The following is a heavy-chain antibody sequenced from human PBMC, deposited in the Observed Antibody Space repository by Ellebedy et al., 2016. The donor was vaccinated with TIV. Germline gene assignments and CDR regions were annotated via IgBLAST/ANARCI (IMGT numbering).Heavy chain of an antibody. CDR1: GFNFSAYW. CDR2: IYVDGKYA. V-gene: IGHV3-74*01. CDR3: RGSGYHDY. J-gene: IGHJ4*02. Sequence: GESLKISCEASGFNFSAYWMHWVRQAPGKGLVWVSRIYVDGKYADYADSVQGRFTISRDNAKNTVYLQMSSMRVEDTAVYYCRGSGYHDYWGQGTLVTVSS. D-gene: IGHD2-15*01.